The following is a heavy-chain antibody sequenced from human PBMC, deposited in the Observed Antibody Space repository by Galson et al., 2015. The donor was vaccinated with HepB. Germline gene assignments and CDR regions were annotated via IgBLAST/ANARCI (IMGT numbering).Heavy chain of an antibody. V-gene: IGHV3-11*06. CDR1: GFTFSDYY. CDR3: TRDGRVRGLAPPYYYDSSGYAAY. Sequence: SLRLSCAASGFTFSDYYMSWIRQAPGKGLEWVSYISSSSSYTNYADSVKGRFTISRDNAKNSLYLQMNSLRAEDTAVYYCTRDGRVRGLAPPYYYDSSGYAAYWGQGTLVTVSS. CDR2: ISSSSSYT. J-gene: IGHJ4*02. D-gene: IGHD3-22*01.